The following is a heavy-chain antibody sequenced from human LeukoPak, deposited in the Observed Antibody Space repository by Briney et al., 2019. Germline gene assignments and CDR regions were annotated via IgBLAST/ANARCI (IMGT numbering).Heavy chain of an antibody. CDR3: AKDQVVSFWGGYYIMGH. Sequence: GGSLRLSCAASGFTFSSYGMHWLRQAPGKGLEWVAFIRYDGSNKYYADSVKGRFTISRDNSKNTLYLQMNSLRAEDTAVYYCAKDQVVSFWGGYYIMGHWGQGTLVTVSS. J-gene: IGHJ4*02. V-gene: IGHV3-30*02. CDR1: GFTFSSYG. D-gene: IGHD3-3*01. CDR2: IRYDGSNK.